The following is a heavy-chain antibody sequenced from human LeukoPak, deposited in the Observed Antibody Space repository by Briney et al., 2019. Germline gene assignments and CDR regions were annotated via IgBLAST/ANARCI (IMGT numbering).Heavy chain of an antibody. CDR3: ARARDGHINNWFDP. V-gene: IGHV4-59*01. CDR1: GGSINSYY. Sequence: PSETLSLTCTVSGGSINSYYWSWIRQPPRKGLEWIGYIYYSGSTNYNPSLKSRVTISVDTSKNQFSLKMSSVTAADTAVYYCARARDGHINNWFDPWGQGTLVTVS. J-gene: IGHJ5*02. D-gene: IGHD5-24*01. CDR2: IYYSGST.